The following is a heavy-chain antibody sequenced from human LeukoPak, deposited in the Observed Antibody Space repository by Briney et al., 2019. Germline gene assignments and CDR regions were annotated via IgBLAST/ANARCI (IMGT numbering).Heavy chain of an antibody. CDR2: ISYDGSNK. Sequence: LPGGSLRLSCAASGFTFSSYAMHWVRQAPGKGLEWVAVISYDGSNKHYADSVKGRFTISRDNSKNTLYLQMNSLRAEDTAVYYCARARWLQLGPFDYWGQGTLVTVS. D-gene: IGHD5-24*01. CDR1: GFTFSSYA. J-gene: IGHJ4*02. V-gene: IGHV3-30-3*01. CDR3: ARARWLQLGPFDY.